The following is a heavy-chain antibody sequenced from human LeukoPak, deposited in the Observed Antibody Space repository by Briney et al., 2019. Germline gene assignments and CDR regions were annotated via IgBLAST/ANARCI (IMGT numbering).Heavy chain of an antibody. CDR2: INHSGST. D-gene: IGHD6-13*01. CDR1: GXSFSGYY. J-gene: IGHJ4*02. CDR3: ARGPGTWYYY. V-gene: IGHV4-34*01. Sequence: PSETLSLTCAVYGXSFSGYYGSWIRQPPGKGLEWIGEINHSGSTNYNPYLKSRVTISIDTSKNQFSLKLSSVTAADTALYYCARGPGTWYYYWGQGTLVTVSS.